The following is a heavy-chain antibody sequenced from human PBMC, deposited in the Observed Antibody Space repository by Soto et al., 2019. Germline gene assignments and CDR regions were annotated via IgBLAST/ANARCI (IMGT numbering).Heavy chain of an antibody. CDR3: ARDQAAGGTISRYFQD. D-gene: IGHD6-13*01. Sequence: EVQLLESGGGLVQPAGSLRLSCEASGFTFSSYAMSWVRQAPGKGLEWVSGISGGGSTTYYADSVKGRFTISRDNSKNTLYLQVSSLRAEDTAVYYCARDQAAGGTISRYFQDWGQGTLVTVSS. J-gene: IGHJ1*01. V-gene: IGHV3-23*01. CDR1: GFTFSSYA. CDR2: ISGGGSTT.